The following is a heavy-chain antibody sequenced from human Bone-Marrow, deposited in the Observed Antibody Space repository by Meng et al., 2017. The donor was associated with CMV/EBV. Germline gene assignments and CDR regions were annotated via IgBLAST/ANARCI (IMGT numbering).Heavy chain of an antibody. Sequence: SVKVSCKASGGTFSSYTISWVRQAPGQGLEWMGRIIPILGIANYAQKFQGRVTITADKSTSTAYMELSSLRSEDTAVYYCVGVPASNWFDPWGQGTLVPVSS. J-gene: IGHJ5*02. CDR1: GGTFSSYT. D-gene: IGHD2-2*01. CDR2: IIPILGIA. CDR3: VGVPASNWFDP. V-gene: IGHV1-69*02.